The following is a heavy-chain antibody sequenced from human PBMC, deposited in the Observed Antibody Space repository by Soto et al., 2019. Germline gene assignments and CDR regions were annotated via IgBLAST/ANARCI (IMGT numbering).Heavy chain of an antibody. J-gene: IGHJ5*02. CDR3: ARRSVYYDFWSGYSHPEWFDP. V-gene: IGHV4-39*01. D-gene: IGHD3-3*01. Sequence: QLQLQESGPGLVKPSETLSLTCTVSGGSISSSSYYWGWIRQPPGKGLEWIGSIYYSGSTYYNPSLTSRVTISVDTSKSQFSRRLSSVTAADTAVYYCARRSVYYDFWSGYSHPEWFDPWGRGTPVTVSS. CDR1: GGSISSSSYY. CDR2: IYYSGST.